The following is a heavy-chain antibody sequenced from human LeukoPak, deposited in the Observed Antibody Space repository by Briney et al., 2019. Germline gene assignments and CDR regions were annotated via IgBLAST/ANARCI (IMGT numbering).Heavy chain of an antibody. CDR3: VRDYETSVPQKNYFDF. D-gene: IGHD3-22*01. CDR2: VVPMYDTA. CDR1: GGTFSSYA. V-gene: IGHV1-69*06. Sequence: GASVKVSCKAPGGTFSSYAVSWVQQAPGQSLDWMGRVVPMYDTADYAQRFQGRVTITADKTTGTVFMELSSLRSEDTAIYYCVRDYETSVPQKNYFDFWGQGALVTVFS. J-gene: IGHJ4*02.